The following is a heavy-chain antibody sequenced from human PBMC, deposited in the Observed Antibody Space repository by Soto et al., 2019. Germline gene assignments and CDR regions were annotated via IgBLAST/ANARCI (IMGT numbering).Heavy chain of an antibody. CDR1: GFTFSSYS. J-gene: IGHJ4*02. Sequence: GGSLRLSCAASGFTFSSYSMNWVRQAPGKGLEWVSYISSSSSTIYYADSVKGRFTISRDNAKNSLYLQMNSLRAEDTAVYYCARESRIGRREVDYWGQGTLVTVSS. CDR3: ARESRIGRREVDY. CDR2: ISSSSSTI. D-gene: IGHD1-26*01. V-gene: IGHV3-48*01.